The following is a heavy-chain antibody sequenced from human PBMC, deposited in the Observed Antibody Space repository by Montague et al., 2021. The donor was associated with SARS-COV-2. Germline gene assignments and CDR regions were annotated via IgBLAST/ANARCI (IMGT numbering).Heavy chain of an antibody. V-gene: IGHV4-34*01. CDR2: IYYSGTT. CDR3: ARHVRSLMVRGPDFDY. Sequence: SETLSLTCAVYGGSFSGYYWSWIRQPPGKGLEWIGSIYYSGTTYYNPSLKSRVTISVDTSKNQFSLKLSSVTAADTAVYYCARHVRSLMVRGPDFDYWGQGTLVTVSS. CDR1: GGSFSGYY. J-gene: IGHJ4*02. D-gene: IGHD3-10*01.